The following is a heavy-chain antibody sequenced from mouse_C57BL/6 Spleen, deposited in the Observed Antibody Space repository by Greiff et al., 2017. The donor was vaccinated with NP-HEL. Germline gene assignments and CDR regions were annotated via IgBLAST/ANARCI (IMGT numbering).Heavy chain of an antibody. D-gene: IGHD4-1*01. CDR3: ARRGLGPGGFDY. J-gene: IGHJ2*01. CDR1: GYAFSSSW. V-gene: IGHV1-82*01. CDR2: IYPGDGDT. Sequence: VQLQQSGPELVKPGASVKISCKASGYAFSSSWMNWVKQRPGKGLEWIGRIYPGDGDTNYNGKFKGKATLTADKSSSPAYVQLSSLTSEDSAVYFCARRGLGPGGFDYWGQGTTLTVSS.